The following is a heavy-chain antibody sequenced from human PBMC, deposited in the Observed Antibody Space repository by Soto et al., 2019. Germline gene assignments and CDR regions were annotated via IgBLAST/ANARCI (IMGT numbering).Heavy chain of an antibody. J-gene: IGHJ3*02. V-gene: IGHV1-69*01. CDR3: VRDLHRSDTYCGGDCYAFDI. CDR1: GGTFSSYA. CDR2: IIPIFGTA. Sequence: QVQLVQSGAEVKKPGSSVKVSCKASGGTFSSYAISWVRQAPGQGLEWMGGIIPIFGTANYAQKFQGRVTITADESTSTAYMELSSLRSEDTAVYYCVRDLHRSDTYCGGDCYAFDIWGQGTMVTVSS. D-gene: IGHD2-21*02.